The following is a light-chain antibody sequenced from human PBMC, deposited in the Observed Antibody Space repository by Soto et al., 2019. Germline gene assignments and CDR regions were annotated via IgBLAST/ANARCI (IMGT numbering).Light chain of an antibody. J-gene: IGKJ4*01. CDR2: WAS. Sequence: DIVMTQSPDSLAVSLGERATINCKSSQSVLYSSNNKNYLAWYQQKTGQPPKLLIYWASTRESGVPDRFSGSGSGTDFILTISSLQAEDVAVYYCQQYYGTPLTFGGGTKVEIK. CDR1: QSVLYSSNNKNY. CDR3: QQYYGTPLT. V-gene: IGKV4-1*01.